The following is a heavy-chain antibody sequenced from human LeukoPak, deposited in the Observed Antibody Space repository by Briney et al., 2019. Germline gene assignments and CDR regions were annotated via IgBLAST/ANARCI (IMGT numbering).Heavy chain of an antibody. CDR3: ARGSPHYDSSGYYSVLDY. J-gene: IGHJ4*02. Sequence: PGRSLRLSCAASGFTFSSYWMSWVRQAPGKGLEWVANIKQDGSEKYYVDSVKGRFTISRDNAKNSLYLQMNSLRAEDTAVYYCARGSPHYDSSGYYSVLDYWGQGTLVTVSS. D-gene: IGHD3-22*01. CDR1: GFTFSSYW. V-gene: IGHV3-7*01. CDR2: IKQDGSEK.